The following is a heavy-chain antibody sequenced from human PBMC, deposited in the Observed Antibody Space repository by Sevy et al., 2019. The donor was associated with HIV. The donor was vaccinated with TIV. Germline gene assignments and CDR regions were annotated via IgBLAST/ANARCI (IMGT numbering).Heavy chain of an antibody. CDR1: GFTFSSYA. CDR2: ISHDGSNK. Sequence: GGSLRLSCAASGFTFSSYAMHWDRQAPGKGLEWVAVISHDGSNKHSAYSVEGRFTISRDNSKNTLYLQMNSLRAEDTAVFYCARDFSWNDNVAFDIWGQGTLVTVSS. D-gene: IGHD1-1*01. J-gene: IGHJ3*02. CDR3: ARDFSWNDNVAFDI. V-gene: IGHV3-30-3*01.